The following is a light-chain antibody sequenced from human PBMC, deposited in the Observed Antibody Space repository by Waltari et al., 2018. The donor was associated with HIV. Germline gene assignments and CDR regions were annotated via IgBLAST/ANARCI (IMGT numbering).Light chain of an antibody. Sequence: QSALTQPASLSASPGQSITISCPRSSDNVGGSSHVSCYQQFPGKAPKLLISEDTDRPSEISLRFSGSKSANTASLTISGLRPEDEADYFCASFSSTSTYVFGTGTKVTVL. J-gene: IGLJ1*01. CDR3: ASFSSTSTYV. CDR2: EDT. V-gene: IGLV2-14*03. CDR1: SDNVGGSSH.